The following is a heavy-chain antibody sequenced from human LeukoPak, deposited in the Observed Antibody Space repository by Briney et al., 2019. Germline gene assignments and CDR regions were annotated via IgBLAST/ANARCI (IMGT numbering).Heavy chain of an antibody. CDR1: GGSISSYY. Sequence: SSETLSLTCTVSGGSISSYYWSWIRQPPGKGLEWIGYIYYSGSTNYNPSLKSRVTISVDTSKNQFSLKLSSVTAADTAVYYCARGGYSYGYPEHYMDVWGKGTTVTISS. CDR2: IYYSGST. V-gene: IGHV4-59*01. D-gene: IGHD5-18*01. J-gene: IGHJ6*03. CDR3: ARGGYSYGYPEHYMDV.